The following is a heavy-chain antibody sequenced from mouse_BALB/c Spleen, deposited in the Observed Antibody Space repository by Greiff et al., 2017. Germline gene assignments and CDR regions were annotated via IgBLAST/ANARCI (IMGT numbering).Heavy chain of an antibody. CDR3: ASIYYDYENYAMDY. J-gene: IGHJ4*01. Sequence: EVQLQQSGAELVRPGALVKLSCKASGFNIKDYYMHWVKQRPEQGLEWIGWIDPENGNTIYDPKFQGKASITADTSSNTAYLQLSSLTSEDTAVYYCASIYYDYENYAMDYWGQGTSVTVSS. V-gene: IGHV14-1*02. CDR1: GFNIKDYY. D-gene: IGHD2-4*01. CDR2: IDPENGNT.